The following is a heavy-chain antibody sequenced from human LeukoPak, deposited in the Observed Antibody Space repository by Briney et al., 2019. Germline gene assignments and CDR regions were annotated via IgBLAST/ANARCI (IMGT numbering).Heavy chain of an antibody. D-gene: IGHD2-21*02. Sequence: AVKVSCKASGGTFSSYAISWVRQAPGQGREWMGGIIPIFGTANYAQKFQGRVTITTDESTSTAYMELSSLRSEDTAVYYCARLVIAYCGGDCYSPGAFDIWGQGTMVTVSS. V-gene: IGHV1-69*05. CDR2: IIPIFGTA. CDR3: ARLVIAYCGGDCYSPGAFDI. CDR1: GGTFSSYA. J-gene: IGHJ3*02.